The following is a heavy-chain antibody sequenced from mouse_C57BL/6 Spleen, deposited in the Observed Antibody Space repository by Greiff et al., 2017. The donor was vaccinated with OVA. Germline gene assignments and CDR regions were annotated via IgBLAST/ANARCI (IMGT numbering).Heavy chain of an antibody. V-gene: IGHV5-15*01. CDR3: ARLRSYYFDY. CDR1: GFTFSDYG. CDR2: ISNLAYSI. D-gene: IGHD1-1*01. Sequence: DVKLVESGGGLVQPGGSLKLSCAASGFTFSDYGMAWVRQAPRKGPEWVAFISNLAYSIYYADTVTGRFTISRENAKNTLYLEMSSLRSEDTAMYYCARLRSYYFDYWGQGTTLTVSS. J-gene: IGHJ2*01.